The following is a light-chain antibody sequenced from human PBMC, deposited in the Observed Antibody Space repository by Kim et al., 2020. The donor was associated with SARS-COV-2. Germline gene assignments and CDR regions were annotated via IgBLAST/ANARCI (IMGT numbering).Light chain of an antibody. CDR2: STS. J-gene: IGKJ2*01. V-gene: IGKV1-39*01. Sequence: DIRLTQSPSSLSASVGDRVTITCRASQSIISYLHWYQQKPGKAPKLLIYSTSSLQRGVPPRFSGSGSGTDFTLTITSLQPEDFATYYCQQRYTTLYTFGQGTKLEI. CDR1: QSIISY. CDR3: QQRYTTLYT.